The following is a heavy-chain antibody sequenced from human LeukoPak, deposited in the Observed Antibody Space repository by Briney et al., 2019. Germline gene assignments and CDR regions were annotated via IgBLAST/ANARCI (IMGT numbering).Heavy chain of an antibody. CDR2: MNPNSGNT. Sequence: ASVKVSCKASGYTFTSYDINWVRQATGQGLEWMGWMNPNSGNTGYAQKFQGRVTITRNTSISTAYMELSSLRSEDTAVYYCAVYCSSTSCYRTPDAFDIWGQGTMVTVSS. CDR3: AVYCSSTSCYRTPDAFDI. D-gene: IGHD2-2*02. J-gene: IGHJ3*02. CDR1: GYTFTSYD. V-gene: IGHV1-8*03.